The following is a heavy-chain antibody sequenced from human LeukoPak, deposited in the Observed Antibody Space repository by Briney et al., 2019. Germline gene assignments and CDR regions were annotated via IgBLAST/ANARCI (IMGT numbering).Heavy chain of an antibody. CDR1: GYTFRDYG. CDR2: ISPYNGNT. CDR3: ARSITMVRGVHDAFDI. D-gene: IGHD3-10*01. J-gene: IGHJ3*02. V-gene: IGHV1-18*01. Sequence: ASVKVSCKASGYTFRDYGISWVRQAPGQGLEWMGWISPYNGNTNYAQKFQGRVAMTTEASTSTAYMEVRSLRSDDTAVFYCARSITMVRGVHDAFDIWGQGTTVTVSS.